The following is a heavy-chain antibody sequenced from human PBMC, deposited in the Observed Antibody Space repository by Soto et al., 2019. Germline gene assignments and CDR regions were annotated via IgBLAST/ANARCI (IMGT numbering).Heavy chain of an antibody. V-gene: IGHV1-18*01. CDR1: GYTFTSYG. CDR3: ARDPPIYCSGGSCYSLTPEFFDY. D-gene: IGHD2-15*01. Sequence: ASVKVSCKASGYTFTSYGISWVRQAPGQGLEWMGWISAYNGNTNYAQKLQGRVTMTTDTSTSTAYMELRSLRSDDTAVYYCARDPPIYCSGGSCYSLTPEFFDYWGQGTLVTVSS. J-gene: IGHJ4*02. CDR2: ISAYNGNT.